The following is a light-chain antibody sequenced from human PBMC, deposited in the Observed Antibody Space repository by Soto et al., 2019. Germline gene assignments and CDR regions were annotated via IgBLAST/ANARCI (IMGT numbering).Light chain of an antibody. Sequence: EIVLTQSPATLSLSPGERATLSCRASQSVSSFLAWYQQNPGQAPRLLIYDASHTATGIPARFSGSGSGTDFTLNISSLKPEDFAVYYCQQRSNWPKTFGQGTKVDIK. CDR1: QSVSSF. J-gene: IGKJ1*01. CDR2: DAS. CDR3: QQRSNWPKT. V-gene: IGKV3-11*01.